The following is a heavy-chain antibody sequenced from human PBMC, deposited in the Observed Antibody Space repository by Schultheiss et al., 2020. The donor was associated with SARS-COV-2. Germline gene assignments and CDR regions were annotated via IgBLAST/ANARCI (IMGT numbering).Heavy chain of an antibody. V-gene: IGHV1-2*02. CDR1: GYTFTGYY. D-gene: IGHD1-1*01. CDR2: INPNSGGT. Sequence: ASVKVSCKASGYTFTGYYMHWVRQAPGQGLEWMGWINPNSGGTNYAQKLQGRVTMTTDTSTSTAYMELRSLTSDDTAVYYCARGHDPVTYPYYFDYWGRGTLVTVSS. CDR3: ARGHDPVTYPYYFDY. J-gene: IGHJ4*02.